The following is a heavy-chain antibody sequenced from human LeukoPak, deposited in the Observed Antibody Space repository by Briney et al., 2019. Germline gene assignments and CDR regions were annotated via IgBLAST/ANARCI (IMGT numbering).Heavy chain of an antibody. D-gene: IGHD3-10*01. CDR3: ARTRECFSLPYYYSGMDV. V-gene: IGHV3-53*01. CDR1: GFTVSSNY. CDR2: IYSGGST. J-gene: IGHJ6*02. Sequence: GGSLRLSCAASGFTVSSNYMSWVRQAPGKGLEWVSVIYSGGSTYYADSVKGRFTISRDNSKNTLYLQMNSLRAEDTAVYYCARTRECFSLPYYYSGMDVWGQGPTVTVS.